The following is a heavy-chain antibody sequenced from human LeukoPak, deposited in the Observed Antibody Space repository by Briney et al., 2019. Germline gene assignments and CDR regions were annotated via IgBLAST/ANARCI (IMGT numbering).Heavy chain of an antibody. CDR3: AKVVIFGGAFDI. Sequence: GALRLSCAASGFTFSNYGMHWVRQAPGKGLEWVAVISNDGNIKLYADSVKGRFNISRDNAKNSLYLQMNSLRAEDTALYYCAKVVIFGGAFDIWGQGTMVTVSS. CDR1: GFTFSNYG. V-gene: IGHV3-30*18. CDR2: ISNDGNIK. J-gene: IGHJ3*02. D-gene: IGHD3-10*01.